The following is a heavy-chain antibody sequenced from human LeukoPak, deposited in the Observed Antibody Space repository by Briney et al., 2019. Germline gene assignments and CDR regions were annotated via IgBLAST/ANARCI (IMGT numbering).Heavy chain of an antibody. V-gene: IGHV1-2*02. CDR1: GYTFTNYY. Sequence: ASVKVSCKASGYTFTNYYIHWVRQAPGQGLEWMGWINPNSGATNYAQKFQGRVTMTRDTSITTGYMELSPLTSDDTAVYYCASWYCSGGNCYLGGDAFDFWGQGTMVIVSS. J-gene: IGHJ3*01. CDR2: INPNSGAT. D-gene: IGHD2-15*01. CDR3: ASWYCSGGNCYLGGDAFDF.